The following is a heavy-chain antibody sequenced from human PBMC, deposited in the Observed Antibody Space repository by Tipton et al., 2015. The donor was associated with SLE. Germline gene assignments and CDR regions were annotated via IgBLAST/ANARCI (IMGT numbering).Heavy chain of an antibody. J-gene: IGHJ3*02. CDR2: IYHSGST. V-gene: IGHV4-59*12. Sequence: LRLSCTVAGGSIPSYYWSWIRQPPGKGLEWIGYIYHSGSTNYNPSLKSRVTISVDTSKNQFSLRLDSVTAADTALYYCARGEMDVFDIWGQGTVVSVSS. CDR1: GGSIPSYY. CDR3: ARGEMDVFDI.